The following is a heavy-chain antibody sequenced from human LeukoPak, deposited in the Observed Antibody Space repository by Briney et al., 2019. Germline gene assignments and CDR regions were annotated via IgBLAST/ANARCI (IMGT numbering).Heavy chain of an antibody. D-gene: IGHD1-26*01. J-gene: IGHJ6*02. CDR3: ARDRSVGATNSIYYYGMDV. Sequence: ASVKVSCKASGYTLTGYYMHWVRQAPGQGLEWMGRINPNSGGTKYAQKFQGRVTMTRDTSISTAYMELSRLRSDDTAVYYCARDRSVGATNSIYYYGMDVWGQGTTVTVSS. V-gene: IGHV1-2*06. CDR1: GYTLTGYY. CDR2: INPNSGGT.